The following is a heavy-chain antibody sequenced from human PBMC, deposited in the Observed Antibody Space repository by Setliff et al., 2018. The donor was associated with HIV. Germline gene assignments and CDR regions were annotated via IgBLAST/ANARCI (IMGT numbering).Heavy chain of an antibody. V-gene: IGHV3-21*01. CDR3: ATGGADYFGSVIYS. Sequence: GGSLRLSCAASGFTFSSYNMNWVRQAPGKGLEWLSSISSSSSYVYYADSLKGRFTISRDNAKRSLYLRMNSLRAEDTAVYYCATGGADYFGSVIYSWGQGTLVTVSS. CDR2: ISSSSSYV. D-gene: IGHD3-10*01. J-gene: IGHJ4*02. CDR1: GFTFSSYN.